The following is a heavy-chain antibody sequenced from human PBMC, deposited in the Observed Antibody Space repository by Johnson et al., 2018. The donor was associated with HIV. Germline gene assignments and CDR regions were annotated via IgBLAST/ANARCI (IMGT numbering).Heavy chain of an antibody. J-gene: IGHJ3*02. CDR1: GSTFRNAW. Sequence: VQLVESGGGLVKPGGSLRLSCAASGSTFRNAWMSWVRQAPGKGLEWVGRIKSKNDGGTTDYAAPVKGRFTISRDNAKNSLYLEMNSLGAEDTAVYYCARERSGWYGDAFDIWGQGTMVTVSS. D-gene: IGHD6-19*01. V-gene: IGHV3-15*01. CDR2: IKSKNDGGTT. CDR3: ARERSGWYGDAFDI.